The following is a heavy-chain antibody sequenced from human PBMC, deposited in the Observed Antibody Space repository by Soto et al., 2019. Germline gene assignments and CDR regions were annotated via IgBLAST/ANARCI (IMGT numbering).Heavy chain of an antibody. CDR2: ISYDGSNK. V-gene: IGHV3-30-3*01. Sequence: QVQLVESGGGVVQPGRSLRLSCAASGFTFSSYAMHWVRQAPGKGLEWVAVISYDGSNKYYADSVKGRFTISRDNSKNTLYLQMNSLRAEDTAVYYCARSTRYCSGGSCYSGYYGMDVW. CDR3: ARSTRYCSGGSCYSGYYGMDV. D-gene: IGHD2-15*01. J-gene: IGHJ6*01. CDR1: GFTFSSYA.